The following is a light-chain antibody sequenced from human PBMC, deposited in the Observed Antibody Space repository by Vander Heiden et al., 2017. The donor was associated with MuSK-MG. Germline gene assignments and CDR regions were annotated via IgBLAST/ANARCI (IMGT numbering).Light chain of an antibody. Sequence: DIKMPQSPSSLFASVGDRVTMTCRASQSVSTLLNWYQQKPGKAPKLLIYAAYTLQSGVPSRFSGSGYGTEFTLTISSLQPDDFAPYYCQHIVIPPLNTFGQGTKLE. J-gene: IGKJ2*01. CDR3: QHIVIPPLNT. CDR2: AAY. V-gene: IGKV1-39*01. CDR1: QSVSTL.